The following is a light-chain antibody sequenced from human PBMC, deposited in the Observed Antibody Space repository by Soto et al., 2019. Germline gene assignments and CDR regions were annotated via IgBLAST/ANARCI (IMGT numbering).Light chain of an antibody. V-gene: IGKV3-15*01. J-gene: IGKJ1*01. Sequence: IVMTQPPGTLYVSQVERSTLVFRASQSVRSSLAWYQQKPGQAPRLFIYDASTRATGIPARFSGSGSGTEFTLTISSLQSEDFAVYYCQQYNSWPETFGQGTKVDNK. CDR3: QQYNSWPET. CDR2: DAS. CDR1: QSVRSS.